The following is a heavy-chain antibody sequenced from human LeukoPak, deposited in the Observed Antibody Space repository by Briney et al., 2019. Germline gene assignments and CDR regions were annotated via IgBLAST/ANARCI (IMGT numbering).Heavy chain of an antibody. Sequence: SVKVSCKASGGTFSSYAISWVRQAPGQGLEWMGWIIPIFGIANYAQKFQGRVTITADKSTSTAYMELSSLRSEDTAVYYCASPHPGVAYCGGDCYLDFQHWGQGTLVTVSS. D-gene: IGHD2-21*02. J-gene: IGHJ1*01. CDR2: IIPIFGIA. CDR1: GGTFSSYA. V-gene: IGHV1-69*17. CDR3: ASPHPGVAYCGGDCYLDFQH.